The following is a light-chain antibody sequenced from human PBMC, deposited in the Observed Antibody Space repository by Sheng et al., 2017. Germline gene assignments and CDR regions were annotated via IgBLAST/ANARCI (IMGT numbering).Light chain of an antibody. CDR2: EVN. J-gene: IGLJ1*01. V-gene: IGLV2-8*01. CDR1: SSDVGGYNY. CDR3: SSYVSSNTRV. Sequence: QSALTQPPSASGSPGQSVTISCTGTSSDVGGYNYVSWYQHHPGKAPRLIIFEVNKRPSGVPDRFSGAKSGNTASLTVSGLLAEDEADYYCSSYVSSNTRVFGTGTEVTVL.